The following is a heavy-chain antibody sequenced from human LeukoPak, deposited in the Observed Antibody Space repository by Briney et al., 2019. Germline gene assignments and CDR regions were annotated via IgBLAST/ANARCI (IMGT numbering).Heavy chain of an antibody. CDR3: ATGVAVVASTDS. J-gene: IGHJ5*01. CDR1: GGTFSKNT. D-gene: IGHD2-15*01. V-gene: IGHV1-69*05. CDR2: ITPLFGTA. Sequence: SVNVSCKASGGTFSKNTISWVRQRPGQGLEWMGGITPLFGTANYAQKFQGRVTMTRNTAMSTAYMELSSLRFEDTAAYYCATGVAVVASTDSWGQGTLVTVSS.